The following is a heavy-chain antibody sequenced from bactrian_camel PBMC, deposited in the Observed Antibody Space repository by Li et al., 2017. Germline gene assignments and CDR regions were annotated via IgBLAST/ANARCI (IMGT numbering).Heavy chain of an antibody. CDR2: IDSSERP. J-gene: IGHJ4*01. CDR1: TWTYW. Sequence: HVQLVESGGGSVQAGGSLRLSCAASTWTYWLVWFRQAPGKERERVAYIDSSERPIYAGSVAGRFTISRDNAKNSLYLEMTSLEPRDTAVYYCGLDRSLYGACDDVSVYRGQGTQVTVS. V-gene: IGHV3S6*01. D-gene: IGHD2*01.